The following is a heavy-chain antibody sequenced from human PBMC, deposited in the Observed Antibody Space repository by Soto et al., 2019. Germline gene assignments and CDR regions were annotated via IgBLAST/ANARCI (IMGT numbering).Heavy chain of an antibody. V-gene: IGHV3-23*01. Sequence: GSLRVSCVAAGFPFSYYSRSWVRQAPGKGLEWVSGISNSGDTIYYADSVKGRFTISRDNFKNTLYLQMNSLRADDTAVYYCAKDHDEDFGYDLDYFDYWGQGTLVTVSS. J-gene: IGHJ4*02. CDR3: AKDHDEDFGYDLDYFDY. CDR1: GFPFSYYS. D-gene: IGHD5-12*01. CDR2: ISNSGDTI.